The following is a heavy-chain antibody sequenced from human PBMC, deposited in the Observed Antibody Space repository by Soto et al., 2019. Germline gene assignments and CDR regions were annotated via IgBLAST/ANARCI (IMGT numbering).Heavy chain of an antibody. CDR3: ARVEDCSSTSCYSMVWFDP. Sequence: SVKVSCKASGGTFSSYAISWVRQAPGQGLEWMGGIIPIFGTANYAQKYQGRVTITADESTSTAYMELSSLRSEDTAVYFCARVEDCSSTSCYSMVWFDPWGQGTLVTVSS. J-gene: IGHJ5*02. CDR2: IIPIFGTA. V-gene: IGHV1-69*13. CDR1: GGTFSSYA. D-gene: IGHD2-2*02.